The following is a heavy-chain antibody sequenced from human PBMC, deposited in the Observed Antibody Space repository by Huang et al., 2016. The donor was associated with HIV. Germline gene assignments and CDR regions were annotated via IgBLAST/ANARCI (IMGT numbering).Heavy chain of an antibody. D-gene: IGHD3-22*01. CDR1: GFSISSYW. CDR2: SNRDGSST. CDR3: ARDPRIQSWLNFFDY. J-gene: IGHJ4*02. V-gene: IGHV3-74*01. Sequence: EVQLVESGGGLVQPGGSLRLSCAASGFSISSYWMHWVRQAPGKGLVGGSRSNRDGSSTSYADSVKGRFTISRDNAKNTLYLQMNSLRAEDTAVYYCARDPRIQSWLNFFDYWGQGTLVSVSS.